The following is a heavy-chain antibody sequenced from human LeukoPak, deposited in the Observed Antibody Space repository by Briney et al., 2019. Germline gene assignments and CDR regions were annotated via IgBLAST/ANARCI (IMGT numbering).Heavy chain of an antibody. CDR3: GRAEHDWGSDY. CDR1: GDSVSGNRAT. D-gene: IGHD3-9*01. J-gene: IGHJ4*02. CDR2: IYYRSKWYS. V-gene: IGHV6-1*01. Sequence: SQTLSLTCAISGDSVSGNRATWNWLRQSPSRGLEWLGRIYYRSKWYSDYAVSVKGRITINPDTSKNQFSLLLNSVTPEDTAVYFCGRAEHDWGSDYWGQGTLVTVSS.